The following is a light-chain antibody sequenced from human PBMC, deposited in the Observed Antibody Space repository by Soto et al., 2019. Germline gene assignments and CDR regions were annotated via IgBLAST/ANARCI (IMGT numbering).Light chain of an antibody. CDR2: DAS. CDR3: QQYNSYPWT. CDR1: QSISSW. Sequence: DIQMTQSPSTLSASVGDRVTITCRASQSISSWLAWYRQKPGKAPKLLIYDASSLESGVPSRFSGSGSWTEFTLTSSSLQPDDFATYYCQQYNSYPWTFGQGTKVEIK. V-gene: IGKV1-5*01. J-gene: IGKJ1*01.